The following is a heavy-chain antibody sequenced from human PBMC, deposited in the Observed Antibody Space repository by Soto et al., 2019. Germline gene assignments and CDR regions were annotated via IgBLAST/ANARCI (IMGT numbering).Heavy chain of an antibody. J-gene: IGHJ4*03. CDR2: ILYDGSND. V-gene: IGHV3-30*02. CDR1: GFTFSNYG. Sequence: PGGSLRLSCAASGFTFSNYGMHWVRQAPGKGLEWVALILYDGSNDYYADSVKGRFTISRDNSKNTLYLQMNSLRAEDTAVYYCAKGIAVAGYYFDCWGLGTTVTVSS. D-gene: IGHD6-19*01. CDR3: AKGIAVAGYYFDC.